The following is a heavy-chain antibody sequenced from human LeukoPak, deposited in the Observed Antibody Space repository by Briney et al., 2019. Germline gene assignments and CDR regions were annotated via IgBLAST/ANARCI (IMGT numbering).Heavy chain of an antibody. Sequence: SETLSLTCTVSGGSISSDYWSWIRQPPGKGLEWIGYIYYSGSTNYNPSLKSRVTISVDTSKNQFSLKLSPVTAADTAVYYCARMVIDSFDHWGLGTLVTVSS. CDR1: GGSISSDY. J-gene: IGHJ4*02. CDR3: ARMVIDSFDH. V-gene: IGHV4-59*08. CDR2: IYYSGST. D-gene: IGHD3-22*01.